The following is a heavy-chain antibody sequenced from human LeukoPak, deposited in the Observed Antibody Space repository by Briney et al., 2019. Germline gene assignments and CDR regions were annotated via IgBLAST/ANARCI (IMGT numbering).Heavy chain of an antibody. J-gene: IGHJ1*01. D-gene: IGHD2-2*01. CDR3: AKETYCSSTSCRSQYFQH. CDR2: IRYDGSNK. Sequence: GGSQRLSCAASGFTFSSYGLHWVRQAPGKGLEWVAFIRYDGSNKYYADSVKGRFTISRDNSKNTLYLQMNSLRAEDTAVYYCAKETYCSSTSCRSQYFQHWGQGTLVTVSS. V-gene: IGHV3-30*02. CDR1: GFTFSSYG.